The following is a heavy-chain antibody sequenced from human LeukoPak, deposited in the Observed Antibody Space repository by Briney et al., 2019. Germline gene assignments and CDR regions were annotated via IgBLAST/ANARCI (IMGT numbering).Heavy chain of an antibody. CDR2: INPNSGGT. J-gene: IGHJ4*02. CDR1: GYTFTGYY. V-gene: IGHV1-2*02. CDR3: AVRWFGELYPYY. Sequence: RASVKVSCKTSGYTFTGYYMHWVRQAPGQGLEWMGWINPNSGGTNYAQKFQGRVTMTRDTSISTAYMELSRLRSDDTAVYYCAVRWFGELYPYYWGQGTLVTVSS. D-gene: IGHD3-10*01.